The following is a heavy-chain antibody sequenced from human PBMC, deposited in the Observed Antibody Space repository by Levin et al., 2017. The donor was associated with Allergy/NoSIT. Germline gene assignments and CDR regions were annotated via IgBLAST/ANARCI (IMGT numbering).Heavy chain of an antibody. V-gene: IGHV1-24*01. Sequence: GESLKISCKVSGYTLTELSMHWVRQAPGKGLEWMGGFDPEDGETIYAQKFQGRVTMTEDTSTDTAYMELSSLRSEDTAVYYCATGYQLLLIRAFDIWGQGTMVTVSS. CDR1: GYTLTELS. CDR2: FDPEDGET. D-gene: IGHD2-2*01. CDR3: ATGYQLLLIRAFDI. J-gene: IGHJ3*02.